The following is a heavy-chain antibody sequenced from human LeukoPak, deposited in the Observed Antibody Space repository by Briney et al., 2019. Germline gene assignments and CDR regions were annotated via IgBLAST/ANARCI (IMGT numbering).Heavy chain of an antibody. Sequence: PGGSLRLSCAASGFTFSSYSMNWVRQAPGKGLEWVSYISSSSSTIYYADSVKGRFTISRDNAKSSLYLQMNSLRAEDTAVYYCAKDLFRGWFDPWGQGTLVTVSS. J-gene: IGHJ5*02. V-gene: IGHV3-48*04. CDR2: ISSSSSTI. CDR1: GFTFSSYS. CDR3: AKDLFRGWFDP.